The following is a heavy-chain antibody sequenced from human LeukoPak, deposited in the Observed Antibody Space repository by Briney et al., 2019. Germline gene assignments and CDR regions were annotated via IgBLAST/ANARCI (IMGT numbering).Heavy chain of an antibody. CDR2: IYYSGST. J-gene: IGHJ4*02. D-gene: IGHD3-22*01. CDR1: GGSISSYY. CDR3: AREVAQYYDSSGYYWKYFDY. Sequence: SETLSPTCTVSGGSISSYYWSWLRQPPGKGLEWIGYIYYSGSTNYNPSLKSRVTISVDTSKNQFSLKLSSVTAADTAVYYCAREVAQYYDSSGYYWKYFDYWGQGTLVTVSS. V-gene: IGHV4-59*01.